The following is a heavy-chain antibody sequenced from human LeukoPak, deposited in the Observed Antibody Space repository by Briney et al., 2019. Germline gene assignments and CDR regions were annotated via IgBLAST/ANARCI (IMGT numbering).Heavy chain of an antibody. V-gene: IGHV3-74*01. J-gene: IGHJ4*02. CDR1: GFDFSSNW. CDR2: IKGDGIST. D-gene: IGHD3-3*01. Sequence: GGSLRLSCAASGFDFSSNWMHWVRHAPGQGLVWVSRIKGDGISTNYADSVKGRFTISRDIAKNTLYLQMNSLRAEDTGVYYCTKDHYWSIDYWGRGTLVTVSS. CDR3: TKDHYWSIDY.